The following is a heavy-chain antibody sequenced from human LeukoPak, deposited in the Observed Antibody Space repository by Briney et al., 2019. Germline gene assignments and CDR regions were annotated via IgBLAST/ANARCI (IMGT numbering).Heavy chain of an antibody. V-gene: IGHV5-51*01. CDR2: IYPGDSAT. CDR3: ATYNGRYSSPFDP. CDR1: GYSFTSYW. Sequence: GESLKISFKGSGYSFTSYWIGWVRQMPGKGLEWMWIIYPGDSATRYSPSFQGQVTISADKSISTAYLQWSSLKASDTAMYYCATYNGRYSSPFDPWGQGTLVTVSS. D-gene: IGHD5-18*01. J-gene: IGHJ5*02.